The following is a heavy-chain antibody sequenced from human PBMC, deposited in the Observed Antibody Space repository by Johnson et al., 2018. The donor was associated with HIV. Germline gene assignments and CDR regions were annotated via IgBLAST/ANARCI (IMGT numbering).Heavy chain of an antibody. V-gene: IGHV3-48*01. CDR2: ISSSGSTI. D-gene: IGHD7-27*01. CDR3: TTERGKNWGGDAFDI. CDR1: GFTFRNYG. J-gene: IGHJ3*02. Sequence: VQLMESGGGVVQPGGSLRLSCAASGFTFRNYGIHWVRQAPGKGLEWVSYISSSGSTIYYADSVKGRFTISRDKSKNTLYLQMNSLKTEDTAIYYCTTERGKNWGGDAFDIWGQGTMVTVSS.